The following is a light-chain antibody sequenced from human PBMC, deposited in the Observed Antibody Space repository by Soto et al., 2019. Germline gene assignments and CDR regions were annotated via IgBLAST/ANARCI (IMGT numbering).Light chain of an antibody. V-gene: IGLV1-40*01. J-gene: IGLJ1*01. CDR2: DSN. Sequence: QAVLTHPPSVSWAPGHRVTISCTGSSSNIGAGRDVHWYRQLPGAAPKFLISDSNHRPSGVPDRFSVSKSGASASLAITGLRPEDEGDYFCQSYGTSLSGLYVFGTGTKVT. CDR3: QSYGTSLSGLYV. CDR1: SSNIGAGRD.